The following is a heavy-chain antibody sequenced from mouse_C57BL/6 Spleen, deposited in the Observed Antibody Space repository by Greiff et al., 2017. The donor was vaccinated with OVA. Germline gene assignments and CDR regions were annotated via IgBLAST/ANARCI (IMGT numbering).Heavy chain of an antibody. Sequence: QVQLQQSGAELARPGASVKLSCTASGYTFTSYGISWVKQSTGTGLEWIGEIYPRSGDTNYNEKFKGKATLTVAKSSSTAYMELSRLTSEDSAVYVCARGELGRKDGYYYDYWGQGTTLTVSS. D-gene: IGHD4-1*01. CDR3: ARGELGRKDGYYYDY. V-gene: IGHV1-81*01. CDR1: GYTFTSYG. J-gene: IGHJ2*01. CDR2: IYPRSGDT.